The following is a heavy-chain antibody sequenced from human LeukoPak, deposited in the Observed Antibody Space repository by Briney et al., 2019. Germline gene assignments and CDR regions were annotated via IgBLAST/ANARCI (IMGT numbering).Heavy chain of an antibody. CDR3: AKQSYARSLGE. V-gene: IGHV3-23*01. CDR2: TNSGGTTT. D-gene: IGHD3-10*02. CDR1: GFPFSDFS. Sequence: GGSLRLSCATSGFPFSDFSMPWVRPAPGKELECISTTNSGGTTTYYAESVKGRLTISRDNFKNALYMQMSSLRVEDTAIYYCAKQSYARSLGEGGPGTLVTVSS. J-gene: IGHJ4*02.